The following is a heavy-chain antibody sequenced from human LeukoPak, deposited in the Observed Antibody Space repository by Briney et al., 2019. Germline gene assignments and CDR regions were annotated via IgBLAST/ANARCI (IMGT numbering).Heavy chain of an antibody. V-gene: IGHV7-4-1*02. CDR2: INTNTGNP. CDR3: ARASKSILWFGEFTPFDY. CDR1: GYTFTSYA. D-gene: IGHD3-10*01. J-gene: IGHJ4*02. Sequence: ASVKVSCKASGYTFTSYAMNWVRQAPGQGLEWMGWINTNTGNPTYAQGFTGRFVFSLDTSVSTAYLQFSSLKAEDTAVYYCARASKSILWFGEFTPFDYWGQGTLVTVSS.